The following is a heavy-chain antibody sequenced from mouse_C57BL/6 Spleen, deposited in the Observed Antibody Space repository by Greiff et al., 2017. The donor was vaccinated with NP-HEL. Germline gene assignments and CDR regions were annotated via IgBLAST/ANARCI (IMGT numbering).Heavy chain of an antibody. CDR1: GYAFSSSW. CDR2: IYPGDGDT. J-gene: IGHJ4*01. D-gene: IGHD2-2*01. Sequence: VQLQQSGPELVKPGASVKISCKASGYAFSSSWMNWVKQRPGKGLEWIGRIYPGDGDTNYNGKFKGKATLTADKSSSTAYMKLSSLTSEDSAVYFWVRCGYYGYDEYAMDYWGQGTSVTVSA. V-gene: IGHV1-82*01. CDR3: VRCGYYGYDEYAMDY.